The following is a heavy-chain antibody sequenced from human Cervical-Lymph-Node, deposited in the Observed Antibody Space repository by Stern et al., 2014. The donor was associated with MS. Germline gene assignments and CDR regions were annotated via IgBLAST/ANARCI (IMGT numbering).Heavy chain of an antibody. V-gene: IGHV5-51*03. CDR2: IYRGDSEP. J-gene: IGHJ4*02. Sequence: VQLGQSGAEVKKPGESLRISCEVSGYRFTNNWIGWGRQMPGKGLEWMGIIYRGDSEPRYSPSSQGKVTILVDKSNTTAYLQWSSLKASDTAIYYCARRGDGYMGIDYWGQGTLVTVSS. D-gene: IGHD5-24*01. CDR3: ARRGDGYMGIDY. CDR1: GYRFTNNW.